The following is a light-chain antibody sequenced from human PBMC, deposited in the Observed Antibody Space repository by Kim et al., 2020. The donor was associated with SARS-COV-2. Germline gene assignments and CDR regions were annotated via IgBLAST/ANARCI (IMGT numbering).Light chain of an antibody. CDR1: NPGPKS. CDR3: QVWDRSNDHYV. V-gene: IGLV3-21*02. CDR2: HAS. Sequence: PDDTARIAWGEDNPGPKSVHWYQQRPGQAPLWGVFHASDRPPGIPERFSGSNSGNTATLAISRVEAGDEADYYCQVWDRSNDHYVFGGGTKVTVL. J-gene: IGLJ1*01.